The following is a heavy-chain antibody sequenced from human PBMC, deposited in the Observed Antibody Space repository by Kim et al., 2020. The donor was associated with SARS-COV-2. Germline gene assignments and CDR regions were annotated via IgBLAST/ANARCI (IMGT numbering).Heavy chain of an antibody. D-gene: IGHD3-10*01. CDR3: ARDKATYGSGSYYTRHFDY. V-gene: IGHV4-31*02. J-gene: IGHJ4*02. Sequence: SRVTISVDTSKNQFSLKLSSVTAADTAVYYCARDKATYGSGSYYTRHFDYWGQGTLVTVSS.